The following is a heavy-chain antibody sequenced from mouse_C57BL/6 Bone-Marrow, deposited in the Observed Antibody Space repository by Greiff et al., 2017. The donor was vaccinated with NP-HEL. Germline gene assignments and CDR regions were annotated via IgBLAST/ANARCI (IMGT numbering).Heavy chain of an antibody. CDR1: GYTFTSYW. CDR2: IHPNSGST. V-gene: IGHV1-64*01. CDR3: ARSTTVVALYYYAMDY. Sequence: VQLQQPGAELVKPGASVKLSCKASGYTFTSYWMHWVKQRPGQGLEWIGMIHPNSGSTNYNEKFKSKATLTVDKSSSTAYMQLSSLTSEDSAVYYCARSTTVVALYYYAMDYWGQGTSVTVSS. J-gene: IGHJ4*01. D-gene: IGHD1-1*01.